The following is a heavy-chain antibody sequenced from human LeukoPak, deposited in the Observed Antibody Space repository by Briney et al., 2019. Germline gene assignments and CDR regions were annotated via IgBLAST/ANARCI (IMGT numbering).Heavy chain of an antibody. Sequence: ASVKVSCKASGYNFTGYYLHWVRQAPGQGLEWMGWINPNTGGTNYAQKFQGRVTMTRDTSISTAYMELSRLRSDDTAVYYCARDALYYYDSSGYYRYWGQGTLVTVSS. J-gene: IGHJ4*02. D-gene: IGHD3-22*01. CDR1: GYNFTGYY. CDR3: ARDALYYYDSSGYYRY. V-gene: IGHV1-2*02. CDR2: INPNTGGT.